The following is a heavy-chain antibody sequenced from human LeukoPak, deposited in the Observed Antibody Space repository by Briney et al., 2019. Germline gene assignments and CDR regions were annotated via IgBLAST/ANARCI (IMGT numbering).Heavy chain of an antibody. Sequence: SETLSLTCTVSGGSISSYYWSWIRQPPGKGLEWIGYIYYSGNTYYNPSLKSRVTISVDTSKNQFSLKLSSVTAADTAVYYCAAVTYYDFWSGYSLRDMDVWGQGTTVTVSS. CDR1: GGSISSYY. V-gene: IGHV4-59*06. J-gene: IGHJ6*02. D-gene: IGHD3-3*01. CDR3: AAVTYYDFWSGYSLRDMDV. CDR2: IYYSGNT.